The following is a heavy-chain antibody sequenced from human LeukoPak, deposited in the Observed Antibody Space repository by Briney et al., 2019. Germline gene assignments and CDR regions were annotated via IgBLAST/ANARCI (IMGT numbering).Heavy chain of an antibody. Sequence: GGSLRLSCAASGFTFSSYGMHWVRQAPGKGLEWVAVIWYDGSNKYYADSVKGRFTISRDNSKNTLHLQMNSLRAEDTAVYYCASSVLIAAAGRGEDYWGQGTLVTVSS. D-gene: IGHD6-13*01. V-gene: IGHV3-33*01. J-gene: IGHJ4*02. CDR3: ASSVLIAAAGRGEDY. CDR1: GFTFSSYG. CDR2: IWYDGSNK.